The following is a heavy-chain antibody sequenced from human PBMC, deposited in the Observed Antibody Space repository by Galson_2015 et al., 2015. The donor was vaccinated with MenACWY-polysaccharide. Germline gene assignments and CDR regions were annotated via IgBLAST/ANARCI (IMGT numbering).Heavy chain of an antibody. CDR3: ARYGNLGY. CDR2: IKEDGSKA. D-gene: IGHD1-14*01. J-gene: IGHJ4*02. V-gene: IGHV3-7*01. Sequence: SLRLSCAASGFTFSSSWTTWVRQAPGKGLEWVAKIKEDGSKAYYVDSVKGRFTISRDNAKNLLYLQTNSLRAEDTAVYYCARYGNLGYWGQGTQVTVSS. CDR1: GFTFSSSW.